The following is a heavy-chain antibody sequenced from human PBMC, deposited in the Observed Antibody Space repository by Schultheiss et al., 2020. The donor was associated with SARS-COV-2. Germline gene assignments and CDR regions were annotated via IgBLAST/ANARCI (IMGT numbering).Heavy chain of an antibody. D-gene: IGHD2-2*01. Sequence: GGSLRLSCAASGFTFSYYYMSGVRQAPGKGLEWVAVISYDGSNKYYADSVKGRFTISRDNSKNTLYLQMNSLRAEDTAVYYCARIVVPTAMDFYYYGMDVWGQGTTVTVSS. CDR1: GFTFSYYY. CDR3: ARIVVPTAMDFYYYGMDV. CDR2: ISYDGSNK. V-gene: IGHV3-30-3*01. J-gene: IGHJ6*02.